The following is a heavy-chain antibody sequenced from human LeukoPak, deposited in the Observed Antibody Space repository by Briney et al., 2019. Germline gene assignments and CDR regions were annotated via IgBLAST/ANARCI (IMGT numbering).Heavy chain of an antibody. Sequence: GKSLRLSCAASGFTFNNYGMHWVRQAPGKGLEWVAVISYDGRNIHYPDSVKGRFTISRDNSKNTLYLQMNSLRAEDTAVYYCARVVVSSSSDYFDYWGQGTLVTVSS. CDR3: ARVVVSSSSDYFDY. J-gene: IGHJ4*02. CDR1: GFTFNNYG. D-gene: IGHD6-6*01. CDR2: ISYDGRNI. V-gene: IGHV3-30*03.